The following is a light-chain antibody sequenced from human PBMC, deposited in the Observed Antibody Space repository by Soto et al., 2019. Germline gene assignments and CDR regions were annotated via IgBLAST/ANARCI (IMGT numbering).Light chain of an antibody. V-gene: IGKV3-11*01. J-gene: IGKJ3*01. CDR2: DAS. Sequence: EIVLTQSPTTLSLSPGEGATLSCRASQSVSRFLAWFQQKPGQAPMLLIYDASNRSTGIPARFSGSGSGTDFTLTISSLEPEDFAVYYCQQRSNWPLTFGPGTKVDMK. CDR1: QSVSRF. CDR3: QQRSNWPLT.